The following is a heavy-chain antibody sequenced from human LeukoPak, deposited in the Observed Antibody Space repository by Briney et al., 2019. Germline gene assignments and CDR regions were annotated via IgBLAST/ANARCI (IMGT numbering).Heavy chain of an antibody. Sequence: PGGSLRLSCAASGFTFSSYAMSWVRQAPGKGLEWVSAISGSGGSTYYADSVKGRFTISRDNSKNTLYLQMNSLRAEDTAVYYCAKVRGYYDSSGYYSNDAFDIWGQGTMVTVSS. CDR1: GFTFSSYA. CDR3: AKVRGYYDSSGYYSNDAFDI. V-gene: IGHV3-23*01. J-gene: IGHJ3*02. CDR2: ISGSGGST. D-gene: IGHD3-22*01.